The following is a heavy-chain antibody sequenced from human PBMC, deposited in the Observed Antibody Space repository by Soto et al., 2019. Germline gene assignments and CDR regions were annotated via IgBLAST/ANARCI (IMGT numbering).Heavy chain of an antibody. Sequence: EVQLLESGGGFVQPGGSLRLSCAASGFTFNDYAMAWVRQAPGQGLEWVSSISGIGGHSSYVDSVRGRFTISRDNVNNILSLDMSDLRAEDTALYYCAKDCRRLAVTGSAFDSWGQGALVTVSS. CDR1: GFTFNDYA. V-gene: IGHV3-23*01. D-gene: IGHD6-19*01. J-gene: IGHJ4*02. CDR3: AKDCRRLAVTGSAFDS. CDR2: ISGIGGHS.